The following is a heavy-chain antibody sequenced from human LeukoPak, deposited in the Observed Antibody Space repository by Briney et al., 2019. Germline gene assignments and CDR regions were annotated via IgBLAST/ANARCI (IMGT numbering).Heavy chain of an antibody. D-gene: IGHD1-1*01. V-gene: IGHV3-48*04. J-gene: IGHJ4*02. CDR2: ISSTGGTI. CDR3: ARGGTLADY. Sequence: GGSLRLSCAASGFTFSNYLINWVRQAPGKGLEWVSFISSTGGTIYYADSVKGRFTISRDNAKNSLYLQMNSLRAEDTAVYYCARGGTLADYWGQGTLVTVSS. CDR1: GFTFSNYL.